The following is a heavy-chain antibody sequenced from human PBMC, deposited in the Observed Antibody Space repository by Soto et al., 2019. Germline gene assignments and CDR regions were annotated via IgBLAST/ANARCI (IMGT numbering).Heavy chain of an antibody. D-gene: IGHD4-17*01. CDR3: ATHGILSTVTNYFDY. CDR2: IYYSGST. V-gene: IGHV4-39*01. CDR1: GGSISSSSYY. J-gene: IGHJ4*02. Sequence: SSTLSLTCTVSGGSISSSSYYWGWIRQPPGKGLEWIGSIYYSGSTYYNPSLKSRVTISVDTSKNQFSLELSSVTAADTAVYYCATHGILSTVTNYFDYWGQGTLVT.